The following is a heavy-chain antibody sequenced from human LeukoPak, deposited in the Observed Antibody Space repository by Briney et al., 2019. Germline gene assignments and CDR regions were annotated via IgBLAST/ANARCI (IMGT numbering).Heavy chain of an antibody. CDR1: GGSISSGGYS. D-gene: IGHD3-3*01. CDR3: ARTYYDFWSGSSDWFDP. J-gene: IGHJ5*02. Sequence: PSQTLSLTCTVSGGSISSGGYSWSWIRQPPGKGLEWIGYIYHSGSTYYNPSLKSRVTISVDRSKNQFSLKLSSVTAADTAVYYCARTYYDFWSGSSDWFDPWGQGTLVTVSS. CDR2: IYHSGST. V-gene: IGHV4-30-2*01.